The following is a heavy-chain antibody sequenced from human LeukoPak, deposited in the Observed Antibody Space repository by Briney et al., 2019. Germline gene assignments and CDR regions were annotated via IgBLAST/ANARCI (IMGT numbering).Heavy chain of an antibody. CDR2: IIPIFGTA. CDR1: GGTFSSYA. CDR3: ARDVAGVEAFDI. V-gene: IGHV1-69*01. D-gene: IGHD3-10*01. Sequence: ASVKVSCKASGGTFSSYAISWVRQAPGQGLEWMGGIIPIFGTANYAQKFQGRVTITADEFTSTAYMELSSLRSEDTAVYYCARDVAGVEAFDIWGQGTMVTVSS. J-gene: IGHJ3*02.